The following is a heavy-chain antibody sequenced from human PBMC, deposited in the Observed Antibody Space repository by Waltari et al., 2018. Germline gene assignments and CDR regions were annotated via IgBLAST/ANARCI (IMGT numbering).Heavy chain of an antibody. V-gene: IGHV4-34*01. CDR3: ARGGVGATNPFDY. CDR2: INHSGST. D-gene: IGHD1-26*01. Sequence: QVQLQQWGAGLLKPSETLSLTCAVYGGSFSGYYWSWIRQPPGKGLEWIGEINHSGSTNYNPSLKSRVTISVDTSKNQFSLKLSSVTAADTAVYYCARGGVGATNPFDYWGQGTLVTVSS. CDR1: GGSFSGYY. J-gene: IGHJ4*02.